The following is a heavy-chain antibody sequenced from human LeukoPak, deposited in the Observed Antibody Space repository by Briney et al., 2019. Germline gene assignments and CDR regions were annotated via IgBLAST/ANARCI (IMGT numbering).Heavy chain of an antibody. CDR2: INSDGSTT. Sequence: GGSLRLSCAASGFTFSSYWMYWVRQAPGKGLVWVSRINSDGSTTSYADSVKGRFTISRDNAKNTLYLYMNSLRAEDTAVYYCARDQGCSGGSCYSGWFDPWGQGTLVTVSS. V-gene: IGHV3-74*01. J-gene: IGHJ5*02. D-gene: IGHD2-15*01. CDR1: GFTFSSYW. CDR3: ARDQGCSGGSCYSGWFDP.